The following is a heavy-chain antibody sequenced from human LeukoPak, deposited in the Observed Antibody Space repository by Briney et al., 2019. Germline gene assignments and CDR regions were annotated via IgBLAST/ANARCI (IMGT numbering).Heavy chain of an antibody. CDR1: GGTFSSYA. D-gene: IGHD3-22*01. CDR2: IIPIFGTA. Sequence: SVKVSCKASGGTFSSYAISWVRQAPGQGLEWMGGIIPIFGTANYAQKFQGRVTITADESTSTAYMELSSLRSEDTAVYYCARDHYYYDSSGYSYLDYWGQGTLVTVSS. CDR3: ARDHYYYDSSGYSYLDY. V-gene: IGHV1-69*01. J-gene: IGHJ4*02.